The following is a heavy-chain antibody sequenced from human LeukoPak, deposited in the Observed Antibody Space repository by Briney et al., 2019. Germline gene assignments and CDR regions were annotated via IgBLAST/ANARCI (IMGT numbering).Heavy chain of an antibody. V-gene: IGHV4-59*08. Sequence: SETLSLTCTVSGGSISSYYWSWIRQPPGKGLEWIGYIYYSGSTNYNPSLKSRVTISVDTSKNQFSLKLSSVTAADTAVYYCASMYDYDSSCYSTIYWYFDLWGRGTLVTVSS. CDR1: GGSISSYY. J-gene: IGHJ2*01. D-gene: IGHD3-22*01. CDR2: IYYSGST. CDR3: ASMYDYDSSCYSTIYWYFDL.